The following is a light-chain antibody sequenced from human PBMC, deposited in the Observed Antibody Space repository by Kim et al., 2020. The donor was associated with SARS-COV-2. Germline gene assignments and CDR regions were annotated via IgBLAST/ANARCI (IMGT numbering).Light chain of an antibody. Sequence: GQPGTISCTGTSSDVSHYNSDSWYQQHPGKAPNPMIYEVSKRPSGVPDRFSGSKSGNTASLTVSGLQAEDEAEYYCSSYAGSNNYVSGTGTKVTVL. CDR2: EVS. J-gene: IGLJ1*01. V-gene: IGLV2-8*01. CDR1: SSDVSHYNS. CDR3: SSYAGSNNYV.